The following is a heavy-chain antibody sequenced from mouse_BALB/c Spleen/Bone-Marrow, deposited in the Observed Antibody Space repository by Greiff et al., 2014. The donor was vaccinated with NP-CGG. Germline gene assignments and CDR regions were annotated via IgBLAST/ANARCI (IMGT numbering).Heavy chain of an antibody. D-gene: IGHD1-2*01. V-gene: IGHV1S56*01. CDR3: ARRVHYYGFYFDY. Sequence: QVQLQQSGPELVKPGASVRISCKASGYTFTSYYIHWVKQRPGQGLEWIGWIYPGNVNTKYNEKFKGKATLTADKSSSTAYMQLSSLTSEDSAVYFCARRVHYYGFYFDYWGQGTTLTASS. CDR2: IYPGNVNT. J-gene: IGHJ2*01. CDR1: GYTFTSYY.